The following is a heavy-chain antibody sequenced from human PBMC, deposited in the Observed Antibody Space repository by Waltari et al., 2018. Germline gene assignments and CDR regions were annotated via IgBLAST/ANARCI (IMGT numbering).Heavy chain of an antibody. Sequence: QLQLQESGPGLVKPSETLSLTCTVPGGSISSSTYSWGWIAQPPGKGLEWIGSISYSGTTYYNPSLKSRVSISVDTSKNQFSLKLSSVTAADTAVYYCARHKIEYSSSSIFDYWGQGTLVTVSS. CDR1: GGSISSSTYS. CDR3: ARHKIEYSSSSIFDY. V-gene: IGHV4-39*07. D-gene: IGHD6-6*01. CDR2: ISYSGTT. J-gene: IGHJ4*02.